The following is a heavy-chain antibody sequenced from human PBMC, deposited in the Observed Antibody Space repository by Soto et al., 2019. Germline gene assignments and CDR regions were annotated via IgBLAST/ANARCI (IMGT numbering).Heavy chain of an antibody. D-gene: IGHD3-22*01. CDR1: GGSISSGGYY. J-gene: IGHJ4*02. CDR3: AREEANGDYYDSRGYHY. CDR2: IYYSGST. Sequence: QVQLQESGPGLVKPSQTLSLTCTVSGGSISSGGYYWSWIRQHPGKGLEWIGYIYYSGSTYYNPSLNSRVTISGDTSKNRFSLKLSAVTDADTAVYYCAREEANGDYYDSRGYHYWGQGTLVSVSS. V-gene: IGHV4-31*03.